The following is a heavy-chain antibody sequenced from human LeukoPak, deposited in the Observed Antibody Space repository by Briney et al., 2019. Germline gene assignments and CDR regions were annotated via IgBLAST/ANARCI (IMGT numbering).Heavy chain of an antibody. CDR2: ISHSGST. J-gene: IGHJ5*02. V-gene: IGHV4-30-2*01. CDR3: ARQGYCSGTSCYAGGDWFDP. Sequence: SQTLSLTCGVSGASINSGGYSWSWIRQPPGKGLEWTGHISHSGSTYYNPSLKSRVTISVDRSKNQFSLKLTSVTAADTAVYYCARQGYCSGTSCYAGGDWFDPWGQGTLVTVSS. CDR1: GASINSGGYS. D-gene: IGHD2-2*01.